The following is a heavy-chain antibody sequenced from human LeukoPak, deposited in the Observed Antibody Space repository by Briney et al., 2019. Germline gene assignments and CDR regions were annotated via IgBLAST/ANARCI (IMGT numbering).Heavy chain of an antibody. J-gene: IGHJ4*02. CDR1: GDSVSNSLYY. CDR2: IYYNGGT. D-gene: IGHD5-18*01. Sequence: SETLSLTCTVSGDSVSNSLYYWSWIRRPPGKGLEWIGYIYYNGGTNYNPSLKGRVTISIDTSTNQFSLRLNSMTAADTAVYYCARVLRAASWRSYDYWGQGSLVTVSS. CDR3: ARVLRAASWRSYDY. V-gene: IGHV4-61*01.